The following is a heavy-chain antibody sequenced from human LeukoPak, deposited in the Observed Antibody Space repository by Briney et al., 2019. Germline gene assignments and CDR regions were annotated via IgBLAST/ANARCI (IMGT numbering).Heavy chain of an antibody. CDR3: ARQDYDYVRGSQSWFDP. CDR1: GVSISSSNSY. CDR2: IYYSGST. D-gene: IGHD3-16*01. J-gene: IGHJ5*02. Sequence: PSETLSLTCTVSGVSISSSNSYWGWIRQPPGKGLEWIGSIYYSGSTYYNPSLESRVTISVDTSKNQFSLKLSSVTAADTAVYYCARQDYDYVRGSQSWFDPWGQGTLVTVSS. V-gene: IGHV4-39*01.